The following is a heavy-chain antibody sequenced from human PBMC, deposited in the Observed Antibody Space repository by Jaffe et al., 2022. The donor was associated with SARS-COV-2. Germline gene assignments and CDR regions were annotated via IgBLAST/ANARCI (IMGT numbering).Heavy chain of an antibody. CDR1: GFTFSSYS. CDR2: ISSSSSYI. D-gene: IGHD6-6*01. Sequence: EVQLVESGGGLVKPGGSLRLSCAASGFTFSSYSMNWVRQAPGKGLEWVSSISSSSSYIYYADSVKGRFTISRDNAKNSLYLQMNSLRAEDTAVYYCARDGYSSSFRMGYFDYWGQGTLVTVSS. V-gene: IGHV3-21*01. CDR3: ARDGYSSSFRMGYFDY. J-gene: IGHJ4*02.